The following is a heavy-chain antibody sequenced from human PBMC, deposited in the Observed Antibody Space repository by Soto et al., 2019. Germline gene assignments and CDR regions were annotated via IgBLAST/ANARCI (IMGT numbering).Heavy chain of an antibody. CDR2: ISGSGVST. D-gene: IGHD6-13*01. V-gene: IGHV3-23*01. CDR1: EFTFSGNA. J-gene: IGHJ4*02. CDR3: AKGDGSWYEKGVDY. Sequence: EVQLLESGGGLVQPGGSRRLSWAASEFTFSGNAMGWFGRAPGRGLEWFSAISGSGVSTYYADSVKGRFTISRDNSKNTLYLQMNSLRAEDTAVYYCAKGDGSWYEKGVDYWGQGTLVTVSS.